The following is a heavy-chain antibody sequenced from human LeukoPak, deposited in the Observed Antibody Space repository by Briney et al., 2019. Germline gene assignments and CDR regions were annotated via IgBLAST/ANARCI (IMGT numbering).Heavy chain of an antibody. D-gene: IGHD1-1*01. CDR2: INPNSGGT. CDR3: ARESRAWYKVFDY. J-gene: IGHJ4*02. V-gene: IGHV1-2*02. Sequence: ASVKVSCKASGYTFTGYYTHWVRQAPGQGLEWMGWINPNSGGTNYAQKFQGRVTMTRDTSISTAYMELSRLRSDDTAVYYCARESRAWYKVFDYWGQGTLVTVSS. CDR1: GYTFTGYY.